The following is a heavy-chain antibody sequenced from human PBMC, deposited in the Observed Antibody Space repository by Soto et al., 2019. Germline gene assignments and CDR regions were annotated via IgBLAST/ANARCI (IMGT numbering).Heavy chain of an antibody. CDR1: GGSISSGGYY. V-gene: IGHV4-31*03. CDR2: IYYSGST. D-gene: IGHD4-17*01. CDR3: ARNGGMTTLSEDYVGYYYYGMDV. Sequence: SETLSLTCTVSGGSISSGGYYWSWIRQHPGKGLEWIGYIYYSGSTYYNPSLKSRVTISVDTSKNQFSLKLSSVTAADTAVYYCARNGGMTTLSEDYVGYYYYGMDVWGQGTTVTSP. J-gene: IGHJ6*02.